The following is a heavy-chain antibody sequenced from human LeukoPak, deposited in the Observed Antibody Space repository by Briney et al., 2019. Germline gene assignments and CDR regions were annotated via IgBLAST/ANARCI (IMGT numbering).Heavy chain of an antibody. CDR2: INTNTGNP. D-gene: IGHD3-3*01. J-gene: IGHJ4*02. Sequence: GASVKVSCKASGYTFTSYAMNLVRQAPGQGLEWMGWINTNTGNPTYAQGFTGRFVFSLDTSVSTAYLQISSLKAEDTAVYYCARTYYDFWSGYSYDYWGQGTLVTVSS. CDR3: ARTYYDFWSGYSYDY. V-gene: IGHV7-4-1*02. CDR1: GYTFTSYA.